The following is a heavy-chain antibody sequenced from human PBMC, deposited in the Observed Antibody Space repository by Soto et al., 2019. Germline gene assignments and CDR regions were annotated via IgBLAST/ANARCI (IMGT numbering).Heavy chain of an antibody. CDR1: GFTFSSYD. CDR2: ISSNGGTT. J-gene: IGHJ4*02. CDR3: VSRVSGNYDY. Sequence: EVQLAESGGGMVQPGGSLRLSCVASGFTFSSYDMHWVRQAPGKGLEYVSSISSNGGTTYYGNSVKGRFTISRDNSKNTLYLPMGSRRAEEMAVYYCVSRVSGNYDYWGQGTLVSVPS. V-gene: IGHV3-64*01. D-gene: IGHD1-7*01.